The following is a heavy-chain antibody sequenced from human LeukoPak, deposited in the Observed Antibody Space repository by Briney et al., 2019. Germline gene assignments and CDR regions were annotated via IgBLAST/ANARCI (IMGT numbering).Heavy chain of an antibody. Sequence: GGSLRLSCAASGFTFSSYAMSWVRQAPGKVLEWVSAISGSGGSTYYADSVKGRFTISRDNSKNTLYLQMNSLRVEDTAVYYCAKGGYGDYYFDYWGQGTLVTVSS. CDR2: ISGSGGST. J-gene: IGHJ4*02. V-gene: IGHV3-23*01. CDR3: AKGGYGDYYFDY. D-gene: IGHD4-17*01. CDR1: GFTFSSYA.